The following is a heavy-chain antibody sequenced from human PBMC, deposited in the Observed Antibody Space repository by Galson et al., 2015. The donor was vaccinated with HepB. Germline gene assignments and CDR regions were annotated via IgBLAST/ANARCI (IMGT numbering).Heavy chain of an antibody. V-gene: IGHV1-46*01. CDR1: GYTFTSYY. Sequence: SVKVSCKASGYTFTSYYMHWVRQAPGQGLEWMGIINPSGGSTSYAQKFQGRVTMTRDTSTSTVYMELSSLRSEDTAVYYCARVDRGPFYSSGCLGYWGQGTLVTVSS. D-gene: IGHD6-19*01. J-gene: IGHJ4*02. CDR3: ARVDRGPFYSSGCLGY. CDR2: INPSGGST.